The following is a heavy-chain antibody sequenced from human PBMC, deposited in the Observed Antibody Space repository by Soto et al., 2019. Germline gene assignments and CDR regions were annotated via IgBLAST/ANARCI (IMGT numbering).Heavy chain of an antibody. CDR1: GFTFNTYG. J-gene: IGHJ6*02. CDR2: ISYDGSNK. V-gene: IGHV3-30*18. D-gene: IGHD2-2*01. Sequence: QVQLVESGGGVVQPGRSLRLSCAASGFTFNTYGMHWVRQSPGKELEWVAVISYDGSNKYYADSVKGRLTISRDNSKITLYLQMTSRSAEDTAVYYCAKGQHCSSTSCYFYYYGMDVWGQGTTVAVSS. CDR3: AKGQHCSSTSCYFYYYGMDV.